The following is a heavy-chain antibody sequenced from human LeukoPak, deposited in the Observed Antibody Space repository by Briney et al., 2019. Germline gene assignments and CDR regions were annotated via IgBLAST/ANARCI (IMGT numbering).Heavy chain of an antibody. Sequence: GASVKVSCKVSGYTLTELSMHWVRQAPGKGLEWMGNVDPEDGETIYAQKFQGRVTMTEDTSTDTAYMELSSLRSEDTAVYYCATAPIVLVPAAQIDAFDIWGQGTAVTVSS. CDR1: GYTLTELS. D-gene: IGHD2-2*01. CDR2: VDPEDGET. V-gene: IGHV1-24*01. J-gene: IGHJ3*02. CDR3: ATAPIVLVPAAQIDAFDI.